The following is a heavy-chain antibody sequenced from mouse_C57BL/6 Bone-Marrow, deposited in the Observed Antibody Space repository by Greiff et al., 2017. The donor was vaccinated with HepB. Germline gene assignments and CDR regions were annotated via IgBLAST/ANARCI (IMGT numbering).Heavy chain of an antibody. Sequence: VQLQQSDAELVKPGASVKISCKVSGYTFTDHTIHWMKQRPEQGLEWIGYIYPRDGSTKYNEKFKGKATLTADKSSSTAYMQLNSLTSEDSAVYFCARGDSPYYYGISEYYFDYWGQGTTLTVSS. D-gene: IGHD1-1*01. CDR1: GYTFTDHT. V-gene: IGHV1-78*01. J-gene: IGHJ2*01. CDR2: IYPRDGST. CDR3: ARGDSPYYYGISEYYFDY.